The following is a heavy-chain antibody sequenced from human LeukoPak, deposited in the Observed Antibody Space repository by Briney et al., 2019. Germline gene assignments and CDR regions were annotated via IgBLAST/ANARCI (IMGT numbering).Heavy chain of an antibody. D-gene: IGHD2-15*01. CDR2: SSAYKGNT. CDR1: GYTFTSYG. V-gene: IGHV1-18*01. CDR3: ARAHEGIGYCSGGSCGSNWFDP. Sequence: ASVKVSCKASGYTFTSYGISWVRQAPGQGLDWMGWSSAYKGNTNYAKKLQGRVTMTTDTSTSTAYMELRSLRSDDTAAYYCARAHEGIGYCSGGSCGSNWFDPWGQGTLVTVSS. J-gene: IGHJ5*02.